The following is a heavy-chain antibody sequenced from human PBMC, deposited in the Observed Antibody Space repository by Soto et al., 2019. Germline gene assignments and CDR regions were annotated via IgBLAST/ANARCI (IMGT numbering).Heavy chain of an antibody. Sequence: QVQLVQSGAEVKKPGSSVKVSCKASGGTVSSYAISWVRQAPGQGREWMGGIIPIFGTANYAQKFQGRVTITADESTSTAYMELSSLRSEDTAVYYCARDGYDYVWGSYRSIDYWGQGTLVTVSS. V-gene: IGHV1-69*01. CDR2: IIPIFGTA. D-gene: IGHD3-16*02. J-gene: IGHJ4*02. CDR3: ARDGYDYVWGSYRSIDY. CDR1: GGTVSSYA.